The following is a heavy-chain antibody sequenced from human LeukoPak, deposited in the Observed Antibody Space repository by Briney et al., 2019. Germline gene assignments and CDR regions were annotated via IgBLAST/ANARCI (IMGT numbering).Heavy chain of an antibody. D-gene: IGHD3-22*01. V-gene: IGHV1-2*02. Sequence: ASVKVSCKASGYTFTGYYMHWVRQAPGQGLEWMGWINPNSGGKNYAQKFQGRVTMSRDTSIRTAYMEMRRLRSDDTAVYYCAGRGDYYDSSGYYQNWGQGTLVTVPS. CDR3: AGRGDYYDSSGYYQN. CDR1: GYTFTGYY. J-gene: IGHJ4*02. CDR2: INPNSGGK.